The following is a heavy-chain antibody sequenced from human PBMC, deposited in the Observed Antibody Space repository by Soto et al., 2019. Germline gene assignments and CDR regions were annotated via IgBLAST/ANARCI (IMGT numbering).Heavy chain of an antibody. CDR3: AKTQGVFGMGDGTYYYYGMDV. J-gene: IGHJ6*02. Sequence: GGSLRLSCAASGFTFSSYGMHWVRQAPGKGLEWVAVISYDGSNKYYADSVKGRFTISRDNPKDTLYLQMNSLRAEDTAVYYCAKTQGVFGMGDGTYYYYGMDVWGQGTTVTVSS. V-gene: IGHV3-30*18. D-gene: IGHD3-3*01. CDR2: ISYDGSNK. CDR1: GFTFSSYG.